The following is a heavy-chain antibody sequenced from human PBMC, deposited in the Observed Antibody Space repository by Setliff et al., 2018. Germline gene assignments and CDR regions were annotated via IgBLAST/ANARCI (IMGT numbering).Heavy chain of an antibody. CDR2: ISPSGGST. D-gene: IGHD3-3*01. Sequence: ASVKVSCKASGYTFTTYYFHWVRQAPGQGLEWMGIISPSGGSTSYAQKFQGRVTITADKSTSTAYMELSSLRSEDTAVYYCARELPRTIFGVVIDYWGQGTLVTVSS. CDR1: GYTFTTYY. CDR3: ARELPRTIFGVVIDY. J-gene: IGHJ4*02. V-gene: IGHV1-46*01.